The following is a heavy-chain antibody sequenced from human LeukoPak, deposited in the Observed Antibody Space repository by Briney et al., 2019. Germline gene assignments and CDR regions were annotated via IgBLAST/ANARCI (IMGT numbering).Heavy chain of an antibody. D-gene: IGHD5-12*01. CDR2: INPDSGAT. Sequence: ASVEVSCKASGYTFTDYNVYWVRQAPGQGLEWMGWINPDSGATNYAQNFQGRVTMTRDTSISTSYMELSRLGSDDTAVYYCARAIYWAFDYWGQGTLVTVSS. CDR3: ARAIYWAFDY. J-gene: IGHJ4*02. CDR1: GYTFTDYN. V-gene: IGHV1-2*02.